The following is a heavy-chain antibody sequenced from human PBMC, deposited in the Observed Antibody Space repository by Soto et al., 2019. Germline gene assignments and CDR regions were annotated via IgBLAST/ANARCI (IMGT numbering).Heavy chain of an antibody. CDR1: GGSISSYY. Sequence: PSETLSLTCTVSGGSISSYYWSWIRQPPGKGLEWIGYIYYSGSTNYNPSLKSRVTISVDTSKNQFSLKLSSVTAADTAVYYCAREDSSGYYFSNWGQGTLVTVSS. J-gene: IGHJ4*02. D-gene: IGHD3-22*01. CDR3: AREDSSGYYFSN. CDR2: IYYSGST. V-gene: IGHV4-59*01.